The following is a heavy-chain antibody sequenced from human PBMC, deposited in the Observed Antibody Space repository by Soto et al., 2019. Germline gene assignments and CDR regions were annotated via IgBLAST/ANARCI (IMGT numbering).Heavy chain of an antibody. CDR2: MYNTGST. Sequence: SETLSLTCTVSGGSISGYYWSWIRQPPGKGLEWIGYMYNTGSTVYNPSFKSRVTISVDTSENQFPLKLNSVTAADTAVYYCARDLWGYCGTDCYPLDVWGQGTTVTVSS. CDR3: ARDLWGYCGTDCYPLDV. D-gene: IGHD2-21*02. J-gene: IGHJ6*02. CDR1: GGSISGYY. V-gene: IGHV4-59*01.